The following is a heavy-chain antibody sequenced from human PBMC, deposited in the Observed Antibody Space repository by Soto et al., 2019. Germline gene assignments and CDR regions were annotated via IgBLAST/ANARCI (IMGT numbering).Heavy chain of an antibody. V-gene: IGHV3-74*01. CDR3: ARGSRGYSYGSNDY. Sequence: EVQLLESGGGLVQPGGSLRLSCAASGFTFSAYWMHWVRQAPGKGLVWVSRISSDGSSTTYADCAEDRFIISRDNAKNTLYLQLNSLRAEDTAVYYCARGSRGYSYGSNDYWGQGTLVSVSS. D-gene: IGHD5-18*01. CDR1: GFTFSAYW. J-gene: IGHJ4*02. CDR2: ISSDGSST.